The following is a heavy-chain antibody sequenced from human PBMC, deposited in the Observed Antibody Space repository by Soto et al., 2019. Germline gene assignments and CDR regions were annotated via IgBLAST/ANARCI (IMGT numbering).Heavy chain of an antibody. V-gene: IGHV4-59*04. CDR2: FSYSGST. D-gene: IGHD2-2*01. Sequence: PSETLSLTCTVSGGSISSYYWSWIRQPPGKGLEWIGTFSYSGSTYYNPSLESRVTISVDTSKNQFSLKVSSVTAADTAMYYCARLGGYCSTTTCYGYYAMDVWGQGTTVTVSS. CDR1: GGSISSYY. J-gene: IGHJ6*02. CDR3: ARLGGYCSTTTCYGYYAMDV.